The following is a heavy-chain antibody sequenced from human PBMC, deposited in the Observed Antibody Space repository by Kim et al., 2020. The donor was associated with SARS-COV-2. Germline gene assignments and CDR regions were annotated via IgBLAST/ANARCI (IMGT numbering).Heavy chain of an antibody. D-gene: IGHD6-19*01. CDR2: IYHSGST. CDR1: GGSISSGGYS. CDR3: ARTIAVAGTIDY. J-gene: IGHJ4*02. Sequence: SETLSLTCAFSGGSISSGGYSWSWIRQPPGKGLEWIGYIYHSGSTYYNPSLKSRVTISVDRSKNQFSLKLSSVTAADTAVYYCARTIAVAGTIDYWGQGTLVTVSS. V-gene: IGHV4-30-2*01.